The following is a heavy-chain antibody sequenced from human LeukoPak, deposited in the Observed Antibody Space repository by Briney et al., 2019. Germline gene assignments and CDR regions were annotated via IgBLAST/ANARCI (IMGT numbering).Heavy chain of an antibody. Sequence: SVKVSCKASGGTFSSYAISLVRQAPGQGLEWMGGIIPIFGTANYAQKFQGRVTITADKSTSTAYMELSSLRSEDTAVYYCARDGGYSSSWYGYWGQGTLVTVSS. CDR1: GGTFSSYA. J-gene: IGHJ4*02. D-gene: IGHD6-13*01. V-gene: IGHV1-69*06. CDR2: IIPIFGTA. CDR3: ARDGGYSSSWYGY.